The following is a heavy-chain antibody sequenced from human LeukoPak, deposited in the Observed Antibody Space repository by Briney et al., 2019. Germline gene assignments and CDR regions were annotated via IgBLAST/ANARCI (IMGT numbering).Heavy chain of an antibody. CDR2: ISGSGTST. CDR1: GFTFSSYA. CDR3: ARGEGIAVSSFDS. Sequence: GGSLRLSCAASGFTFSSYAMSWVRQAPGKGLEWVSGISGSGTSTYYADSVKGRFTISRDNSKNTMPLQMNSLRAEDTALYYCARGEGIAVSSFDSWGQGTLVTVSS. D-gene: IGHD6-19*01. V-gene: IGHV3-23*01. J-gene: IGHJ4*02.